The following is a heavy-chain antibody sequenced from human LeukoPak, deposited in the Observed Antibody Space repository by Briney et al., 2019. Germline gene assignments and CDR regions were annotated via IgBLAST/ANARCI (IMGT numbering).Heavy chain of an antibody. J-gene: IGHJ4*02. D-gene: IGHD6-19*01. CDR3: ARMNSGWGPFFDY. CDR2: IYYSGST. V-gene: IGHV4-59*01. CDR1: GGSFSSYY. Sequence: SETLSLTCTVSGGSFSSYYWSWIRQPPGKGLEWIGYIYYSGSTNYNPSLKSRVTISVDTSKNRFSLKLSSVTAADTAVYYCARMNSGWGPFFDYWGQGTLVTVSS.